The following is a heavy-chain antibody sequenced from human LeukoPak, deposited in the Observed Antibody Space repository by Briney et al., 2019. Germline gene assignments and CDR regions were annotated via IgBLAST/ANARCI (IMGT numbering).Heavy chain of an antibody. V-gene: IGHV4-4*07. CDR3: ARVAFVVVPAAIRVDDYNWFDP. J-gene: IGHJ5*02. D-gene: IGHD2-2*01. CDR1: GGSISSYY. CDR2: IYTSGST. Sequence: SETLSLTCTVSGGSISSYYWSWIRQPAGKGLEWIGRIYTSGSTNYDPSLKSRVTMSVDTSKNQFSLKLSSVTAADTAVYYCARVAFVVVPAAIRVDDYNWFDPWGQGTLVTVSS.